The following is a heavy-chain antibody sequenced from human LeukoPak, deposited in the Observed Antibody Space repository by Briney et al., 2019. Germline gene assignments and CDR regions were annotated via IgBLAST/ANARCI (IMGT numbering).Heavy chain of an antibody. Sequence: SVKVSCKASGYTFTSYAISWVRQAPGQGLEWMGGIIPIFGTANYAQKFQGRVTITADKSTSTAYMELSSLRSEDTAVYYCARAQQWLSHYYYYMDVWGKGTTVTVSS. CDR3: ARAQQWLSHYYYYMDV. D-gene: IGHD6-19*01. V-gene: IGHV1-69*06. J-gene: IGHJ6*03. CDR1: GYTFTSYA. CDR2: IIPIFGTA.